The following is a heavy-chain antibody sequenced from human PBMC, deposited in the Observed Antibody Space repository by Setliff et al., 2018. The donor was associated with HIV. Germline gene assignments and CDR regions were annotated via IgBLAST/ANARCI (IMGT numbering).Heavy chain of an antibody. Sequence: PSETLSLTCAVYGGSFSGSYWSWIRQPPGKGLEWIGEINHSGSTNYSPSLKGRVTISVDTSKNQFSLKLSSVTAPDTAIYYCARQTWEYYDTLTGYYRSPKNFDSWGQGTLVTVSS. CDR1: GGSFSGSY. CDR2: INHSGST. J-gene: IGHJ4*02. D-gene: IGHD3-9*01. V-gene: IGHV4-34*01. CDR3: ARQTWEYYDTLTGYYRSPKNFDS.